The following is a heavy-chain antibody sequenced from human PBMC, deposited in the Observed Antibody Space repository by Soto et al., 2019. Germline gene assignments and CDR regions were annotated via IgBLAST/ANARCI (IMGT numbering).Heavy chain of an antibody. J-gene: IGHJ5*02. CDR3: ARVTLKAGNWFDP. CDR1: GYTFTDYF. CDR2: INPKSRGT. V-gene: IGHV1-2*02. Sequence: QVQLVQSRAEVKKPGASVKVSCKASGYTFTDYFIHWVRQAPGQGLEWMGWINPKSRGTNYAQKFRGRVTMTRDTSNSTAYMELRGLRSDDTAVYYCARVTLKAGNWFDPWGQGTLVTVSS.